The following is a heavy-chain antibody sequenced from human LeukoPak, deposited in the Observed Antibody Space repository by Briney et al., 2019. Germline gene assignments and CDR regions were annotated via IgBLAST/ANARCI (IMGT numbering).Heavy chain of an antibody. CDR1: GFPFSRHP. V-gene: IGHV3-30*10. CDR2: ISHDGEAK. CDR3: ARQGSALSYYYNYMDV. D-gene: IGHD6-25*01. Sequence: WGSLTLSCAASGFPFSRHPMHWVRQAPGKGLQWVATISHDGEAKYYTDSVRGRFTIARDTAKTTLSLQMNSLRIEDTALYYCARQGSALSYYYNYMDVWGKGNTVTVS. J-gene: IGHJ6*03.